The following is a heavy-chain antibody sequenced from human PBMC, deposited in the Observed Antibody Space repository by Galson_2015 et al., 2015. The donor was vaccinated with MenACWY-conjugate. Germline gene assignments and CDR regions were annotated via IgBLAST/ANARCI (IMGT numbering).Heavy chain of an antibody. D-gene: IGHD2-2*01. CDR2: ISYDGSYK. CDR3: ARGGGYCGITSCYGIDY. V-gene: IGHV3-30*04. CDR1: GFTFSSYA. Sequence: SLRLSCEASGFTFSSYAMHWVRQAPGKGLEWVAVISYDGSYKNYADSVKGRFTLSRDNSKNTLYLQMNSLRAQDTAVYYCARGGGYCGITSCYGIDYWGQGTLVTVSS. J-gene: IGHJ4*02.